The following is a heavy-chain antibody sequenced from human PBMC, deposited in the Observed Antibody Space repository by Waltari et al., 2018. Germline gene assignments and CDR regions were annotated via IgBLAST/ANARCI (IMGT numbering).Heavy chain of an antibody. CDR2: IYYSGST. D-gene: IGHD6-19*01. V-gene: IGHV4-39*01. CDR3: ATKRESSASGFDY. Sequence: QLQLQESGPGLVKPSETLSFTCTVSGGSISSSSYYWGWIRQPPGKGLEWIGSIYYSGSTYYNPSRKSRGTISVDTSKNQFSLKLSSVTAADTAVYYCATKRESSASGFDYWGQGTLVTVSS. CDR1: GGSISSSSYY. J-gene: IGHJ4*02.